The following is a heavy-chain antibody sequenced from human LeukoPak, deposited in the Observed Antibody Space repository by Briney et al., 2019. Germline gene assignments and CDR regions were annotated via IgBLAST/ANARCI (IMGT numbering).Heavy chain of an antibody. V-gene: IGHV1-69*13. CDR2: IIPIFGTA. J-gene: IGHJ4*02. CDR1: GGTFSSYA. CDR3: ARECCGDCYSSSGVIDY. Sequence: SVTVSCKASGGTFSSYAISWVRQAPGQGLEWMGGIIPIFGTANYAQKFQGRVTITADESTSTAYMELSSLRSEDTAVYYCARECCGDCYSSSGVIDYWGQGTLVTVSS. D-gene: IGHD2-21*02.